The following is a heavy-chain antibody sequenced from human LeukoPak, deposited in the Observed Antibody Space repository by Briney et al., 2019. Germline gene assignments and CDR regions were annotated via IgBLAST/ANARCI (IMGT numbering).Heavy chain of an antibody. CDR2: INPNSGGT. CDR3: AREHIVVVPAARTYKYNRFDP. Sequence: ASVKVSCKASGYTFTGYYMHWVRQAPGQGLEWMGWINPNSGGTNYAQKFQGRVTMTRDTSISTAYMELSRLRSDDTAVYYCAREHIVVVPAARTYKYNRFDPWGQGTLVTVSS. J-gene: IGHJ5*02. D-gene: IGHD2-2*01. CDR1: GYTFTGYY. V-gene: IGHV1-2*02.